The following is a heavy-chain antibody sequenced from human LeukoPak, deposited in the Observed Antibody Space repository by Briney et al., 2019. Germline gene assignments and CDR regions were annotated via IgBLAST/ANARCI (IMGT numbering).Heavy chain of an antibody. D-gene: IGHD1-26*01. CDR1: GYTFTSYG. CDR3: ARDTEYSGSYFFGAFDI. CDR2: ISAYNGNT. J-gene: IGHJ3*02. Sequence: ASVKVSCKASGYTFTSYGISWVRQAPGQGLEWMGWISAYNGNTNYAQKLQGRVTMTRDTSTSTVYMELSSLRSEDTAVYYCARDTEYSGSYFFGAFDIWGQGTMVTVSS. V-gene: IGHV1-18*01.